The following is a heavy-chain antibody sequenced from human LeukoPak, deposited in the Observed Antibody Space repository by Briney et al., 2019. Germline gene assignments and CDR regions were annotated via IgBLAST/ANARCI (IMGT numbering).Heavy chain of an antibody. V-gene: IGHV3-21*04. D-gene: IGHD2-2*02. CDR2: IGGSSTSL. J-gene: IGHJ4*02. CDR1: GFTFSTYA. CDR3: ANADCSSTSCYTLVDY. Sequence: GGSLRLSCAASGFTFSTYAMNWVRQAPGEGLEWVSSIGGSSTSLYYADSLKGRFTISRDNAKNSLYLQMNSLRAEDTAVYYCANADCSSTSCYTLVDYWGQGTLVTVSS.